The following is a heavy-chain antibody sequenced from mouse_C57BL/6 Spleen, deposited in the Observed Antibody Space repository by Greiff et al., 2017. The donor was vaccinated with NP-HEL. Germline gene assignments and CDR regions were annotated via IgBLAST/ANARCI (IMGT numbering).Heavy chain of an antibody. V-gene: IGHV1-26*01. CDR2: INPNNGGT. J-gene: IGHJ4*01. CDR3: AIRSSYAMDY. D-gene: IGHD1-3*01. Sequence: EVQLQQSGPELVKPGASVKISCKASGYTFTDYYMNWVKQSHGKSLEWIGDINPNNGGTSYNQKFKGKATLTVDKSSSTAYMELRSLTSEDSAVYYCAIRSSYAMDYWGQGTSVTVSS. CDR1: GYTFTDYY.